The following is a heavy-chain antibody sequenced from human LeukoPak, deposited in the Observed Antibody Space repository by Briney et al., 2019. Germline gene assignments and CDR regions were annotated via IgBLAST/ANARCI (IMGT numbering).Heavy chain of an antibody. V-gene: IGHV1-2*06. CDR1: GYTFSDYY. CDR3: ARQSEPKGDY. Sequence: ASVKVSCKASGYTFSDYYIHWVRQAPGQGLEWMARINPNSGVTNYAKNFQGRVTITRDTSISTASMELSSLRSDDTAVYYCARQSEPKGDYWGQGTLVTVSS. CDR2: INPNSGVT. J-gene: IGHJ4*02.